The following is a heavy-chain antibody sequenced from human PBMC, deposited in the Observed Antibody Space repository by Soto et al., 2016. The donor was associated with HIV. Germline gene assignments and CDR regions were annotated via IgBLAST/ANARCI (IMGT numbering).Heavy chain of an antibody. CDR2: ISSSSSYI. CDR3: AGGYSGYDSDYIWGSYVYFDY. Sequence: EVQLVESGGGPVKPGGSLRLSCAAFGFTFSYYSMNWVRQAPGKGLEWVSSISSSSSYINYADSVKGRFTISRDNAKNSLYLQMNSLRAEDTAVYYCAGGYSGYDSDYIWGSYVYFDYWGQGTLVTVSS. CDR1: GFTFSYYS. J-gene: IGHJ4*02. D-gene: IGHD3-16*01. V-gene: IGHV3-21*02.